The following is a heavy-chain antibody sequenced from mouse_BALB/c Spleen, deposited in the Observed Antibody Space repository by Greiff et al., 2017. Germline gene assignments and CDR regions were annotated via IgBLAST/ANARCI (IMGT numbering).Heavy chain of an antibody. D-gene: IGHD1-1*01. CDR2: ISSGSSTI. Sequence: EVHLVESGGGLVQPGGSRKLSCAASGFTFSSFGMHWVRQAPEKGLEWVAYISSGSSTIYYADTVKGRFTISRDNPKNTLFLQMTSLRSEDTAMYYCAREGFITTPPFAYWGQGTLVTVSA. CDR3: AREGFITTPPFAY. CDR1: GFTFSSFG. J-gene: IGHJ3*01. V-gene: IGHV5-17*02.